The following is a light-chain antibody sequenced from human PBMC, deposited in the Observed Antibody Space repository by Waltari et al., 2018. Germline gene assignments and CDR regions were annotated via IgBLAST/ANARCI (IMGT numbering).Light chain of an antibody. CDR3: QWYGSSPLLT. Sequence: EIVLTQSPGTLSLSPGERATLSCRASQSLSSSFLAWYQQRPGQAPRLLIYGASNRAAGIPDRFSGSGSGTDFTLTISRLEPEDFAVYYCQWYGSSPLLTFGGGTTVAIK. CDR1: QSLSSSF. J-gene: IGKJ4*01. CDR2: GAS. V-gene: IGKV3-20*01.